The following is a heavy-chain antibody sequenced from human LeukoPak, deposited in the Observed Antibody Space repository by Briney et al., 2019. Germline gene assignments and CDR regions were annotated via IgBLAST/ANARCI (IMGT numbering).Heavy chain of an antibody. Sequence: SETLSLTCTVSGGSITSSIYYWGWIRQPPGKGLEWIASIYYTGSTYYNPSLKSRVTISVDTSKNQFSLKLSSVTAADTAVYYCARETKTYRPDAFDIWGQGTMGTVSS. J-gene: IGHJ3*02. D-gene: IGHD3-16*02. CDR3: ARETKTYRPDAFDI. V-gene: IGHV4-39*07. CDR1: GGSITSSIYY. CDR2: IYYTGST.